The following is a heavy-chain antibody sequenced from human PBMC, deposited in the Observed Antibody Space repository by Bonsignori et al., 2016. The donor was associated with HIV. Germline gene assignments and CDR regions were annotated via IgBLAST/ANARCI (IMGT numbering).Heavy chain of an antibody. V-gene: IGHV3-15*01. Sequence: VRQMPGKGLEWVGRIKSKTDGGTTDYAAPVKGRFTISRDDSKHAVSANEQPETEDTAVYYCTTVLWFGELPFDYWAREPWSPSPQ. CDR3: TTVLWFGELPFDY. D-gene: IGHD3-10*01. J-gene: IGHJ4*02. CDR2: IKSKTDGGTT.